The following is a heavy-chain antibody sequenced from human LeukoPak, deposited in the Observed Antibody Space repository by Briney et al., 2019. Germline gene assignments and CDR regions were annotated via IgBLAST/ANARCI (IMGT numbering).Heavy chain of an antibody. CDR1: GGSITSSNW. CDR3: ATVAGDAFDI. CDR2: IYHSGST. Sequence: SETLSLTCAVSGGSITSSNWWRWVRQPPGKGLEWIGEIYHSGSTNYNPSLKSRVTISADKSKNQFSLKLSSVTAADTAVYHCATVAGDAFDIWGQGTMVTVSS. D-gene: IGHD6-19*01. V-gene: IGHV4-4*02. J-gene: IGHJ3*02.